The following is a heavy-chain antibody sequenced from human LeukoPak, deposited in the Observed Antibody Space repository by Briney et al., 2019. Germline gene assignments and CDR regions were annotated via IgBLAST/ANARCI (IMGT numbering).Heavy chain of an antibody. V-gene: IGHV3-21*01. J-gene: IGHJ4*02. CDR2: ISSSSYI. D-gene: IGHD6-19*01. CDR1: GFTFSSYS. Sequence: GGSLRLSCAASGFTFSSYSMTWVRQAPGKGLEWVSSISSSSYIYYADSVKGRFTISRDNAKNSLYLQMNSLRAEDTAVYYCARVAVAGQYFDYWGQGTLVTVSS. CDR3: ARVAVAGQYFDY.